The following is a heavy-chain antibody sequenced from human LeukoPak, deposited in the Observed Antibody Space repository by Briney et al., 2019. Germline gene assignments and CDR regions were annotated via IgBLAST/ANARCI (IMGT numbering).Heavy chain of an antibody. J-gene: IGHJ4*02. D-gene: IGHD3-16*01. CDR1: GGSISSYY. CDR2: IYYSGST. Sequence: SETLSLTCTVSGGSISSYYWSWIRQSPGKGLEWIGYIYYSGSTNYTPSLKSRVTISVDTSKNQFSLKMRSVTAADTAVYYCARCQGGDYFDYWGQGTLVTVSS. CDR3: ARCQGGDYFDY. V-gene: IGHV4-59*01.